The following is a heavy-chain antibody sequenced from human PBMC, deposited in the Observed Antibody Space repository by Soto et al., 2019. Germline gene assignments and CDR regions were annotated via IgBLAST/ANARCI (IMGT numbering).Heavy chain of an antibody. CDR2: VFFSGDT. Sequence: QVRLQESGPGLVKPSEALSLTCTVSGGSISTYYWSWIRQPPGKGLEWIGYVFFSGDTNYNPSRKSRVTISIHTSQNQFSLKLSSVTAADTAIYYCARRYCTGTSCLFDYWGQGTLVTVSA. J-gene: IGHJ4*02. CDR3: ARRYCTGTSCLFDY. CDR1: GGSISTYY. D-gene: IGHD2-2*01. V-gene: IGHV4-59*01.